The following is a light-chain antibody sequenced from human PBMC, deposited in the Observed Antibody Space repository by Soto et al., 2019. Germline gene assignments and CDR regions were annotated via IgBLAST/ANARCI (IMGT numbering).Light chain of an antibody. CDR3: SSYAGSTFYV. Sequence: QSALTQPPSESGSPGQSVTISCTGTSSDVGGYNYVSWYQQHPGKAPKLMIYDVSKRPSGVPDRFSGSKSGNTASLTVSGLQAEDEADYYCSSYAGSTFYVFGTGTKVTVL. J-gene: IGLJ1*01. V-gene: IGLV2-8*01. CDR2: DVS. CDR1: SSDVGGYNY.